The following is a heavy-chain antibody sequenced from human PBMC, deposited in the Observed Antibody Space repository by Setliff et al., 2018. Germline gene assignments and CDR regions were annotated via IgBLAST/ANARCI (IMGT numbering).Heavy chain of an antibody. CDR1: GGSFSGYQ. J-gene: IGHJ2*01. CDR3: ARAQVVFAISAPAWYFEI. CDR2: INHSGST. V-gene: IGHV4-34*01. Sequence: SETLSLTCVVYGGSFSGYQWSWIRQPPGKGLEWIGEINHSGSTNYNPSLKSRVSISVEKSKNQFSLKLTSVTAADTAVYYCARAQVVFAISAPAWYFEIWGRGTQVTVSS. D-gene: IGHD2-21*01.